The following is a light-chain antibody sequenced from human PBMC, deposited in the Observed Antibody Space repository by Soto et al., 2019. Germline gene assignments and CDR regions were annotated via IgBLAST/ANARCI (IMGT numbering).Light chain of an antibody. CDR1: QDIINY. V-gene: IGKV1-33*01. Sequence: DIQMTQSPSSLSASVGDRVTITCQASQDIINYLNWYQQKPGRAPKLLIYDSSNXEPXVPSRFSGSGSGTGFTFSIASLQPEDFATYFCQQYGNVPLTFGQGTRLEIK. J-gene: IGKJ5*01. CDR3: QQYGNVPLT. CDR2: DSS.